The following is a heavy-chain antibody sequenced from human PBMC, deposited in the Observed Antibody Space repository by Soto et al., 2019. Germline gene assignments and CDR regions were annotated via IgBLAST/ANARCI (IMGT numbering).Heavy chain of an antibody. J-gene: IGHJ5*02. Sequence: PSQTLSITCAFSGDSVSSNSAAWNWIRQSPSRGLEWLGRTYYRSKWYNEYAVSVKSRITIKPAYMELSSLRSEDTAVYYCARVGWELVTWGQGTLVTVSS. CDR3: ARVGWELVT. V-gene: IGHV6-1*01. D-gene: IGHD1-26*01. CDR2: TYYRSKWYN. CDR1: GDSVSSNSAA.